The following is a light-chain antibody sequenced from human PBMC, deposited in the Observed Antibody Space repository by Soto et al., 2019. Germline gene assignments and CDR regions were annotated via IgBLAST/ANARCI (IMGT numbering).Light chain of an antibody. CDR2: DVS. Sequence: QSALTQPASVSGSPGQSITISCTGTSSDVGGYNYVSWYQQHQGKAPKLMLYDVSNRPSGVSNRFSGSKSGNTASLTISGLQAEDEADYYCSSYTTSGTVVFGGGTQLTVL. V-gene: IGLV2-14*03. CDR3: SSYTTSGTVV. CDR1: SSDVGGYNY. J-gene: IGLJ2*01.